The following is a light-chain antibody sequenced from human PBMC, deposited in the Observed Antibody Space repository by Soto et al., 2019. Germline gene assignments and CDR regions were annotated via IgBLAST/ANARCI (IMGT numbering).Light chain of an antibody. Sequence: ETVLTQSPATLSLSPGERATLSCRASQTIRSNYLAWYRQTPGQAPRLLIYGASNRATGIADRFSGSGSGTDFTLIFSRLEPEDFALYYCQQYGSSPWTFGQGTKLEIK. CDR2: GAS. V-gene: IGKV3-20*01. CDR3: QQYGSSPWT. J-gene: IGKJ1*01. CDR1: QTIRSNY.